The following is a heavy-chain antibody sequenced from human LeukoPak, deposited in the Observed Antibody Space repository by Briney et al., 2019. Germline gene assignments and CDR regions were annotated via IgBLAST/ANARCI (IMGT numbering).Heavy chain of an antibody. J-gene: IGHJ4*02. CDR1: GYTFTSYA. Sequence: ASVKVSCKASGYTFTSYAMHWVRQAPGQRLEWMGWINAGNGNTKYSQEFQGRVTITRDTSTSTAYMELRSLRSDDTAVYYCARDQGRDYGDYADYWGQGTLVTVSS. CDR3: ARDQGRDYGDYADY. V-gene: IGHV1-3*01. D-gene: IGHD4-17*01. CDR2: INAGNGNT.